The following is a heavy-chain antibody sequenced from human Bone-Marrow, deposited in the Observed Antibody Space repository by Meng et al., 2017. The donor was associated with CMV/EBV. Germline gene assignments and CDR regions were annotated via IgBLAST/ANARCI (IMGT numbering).Heavy chain of an antibody. V-gene: IGHV3-48*03. D-gene: IGHD2-2*01. CDR3: ARARVVPATFDY. CDR1: GFTFSSYE. Sequence: GGSLRLSCAASGFTFSSYEMNWVRQAPGKGLEWVSYISSSGSTIYYADSVKGRFTISRDNAKNSLYLQMNSLRAEDTAVYYCARARVVPATFDYWGQGTLVTVSS. J-gene: IGHJ4*02. CDR2: ISSSGSTI.